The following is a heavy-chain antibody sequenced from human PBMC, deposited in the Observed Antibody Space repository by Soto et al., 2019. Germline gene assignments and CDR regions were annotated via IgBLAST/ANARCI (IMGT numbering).Heavy chain of an antibody. D-gene: IGHD2-15*01. Sequence: SETLSLTCAVSGYSISSGYYWGWIRQPPGKGLEWIGSIYHSGSTYYNPSLKSRVTISVDTSKNQFSLKLSSVTAADTAVYYCARGSGFDYWGQGTLVTVSS. V-gene: IGHV4-38-2*01. CDR2: IYHSGST. CDR3: ARGSGFDY. CDR1: GYSISSGYY. J-gene: IGHJ4*02.